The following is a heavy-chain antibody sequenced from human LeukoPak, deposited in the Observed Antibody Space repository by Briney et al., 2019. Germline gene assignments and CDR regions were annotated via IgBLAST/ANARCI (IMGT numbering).Heavy chain of an antibody. CDR2: ISYDGSNK. D-gene: IGHD3-10*01. J-gene: IGHJ4*02. CDR1: GFTFSSYA. CDR3: ARENYGSGSYPDY. Sequence: GRSLRLSCAASGFTFSSYAMHWVRQAPGKGLEWVAVISYDGSNKYYADSVKGRFTISRDNSKNTLYLQMNSLRAEDTAVYYCARENYGSGSYPDYWGQGTLVTVSS. V-gene: IGHV3-30*04.